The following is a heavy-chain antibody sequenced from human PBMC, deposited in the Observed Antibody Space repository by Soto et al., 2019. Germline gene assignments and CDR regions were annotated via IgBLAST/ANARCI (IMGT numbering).Heavy chain of an antibody. CDR3: ARDLGDIVVVSAATEFDH. CDR1: GYTFNNSG. D-gene: IGHD2-2*01. J-gene: IGHJ4*02. Sequence: QVQLVQSGAEVKKPGASVKVSCKASGYTFNNSGISWVRQAPGRGLEWMGWISAKNGNTNYAQKFQGRVTMTTDTAPRTAYMDLRSLRSDDTAVYFCARDLGDIVVVSAATEFDHWGQGTLVTVSS. V-gene: IGHV1-18*04. CDR2: ISAKNGNT.